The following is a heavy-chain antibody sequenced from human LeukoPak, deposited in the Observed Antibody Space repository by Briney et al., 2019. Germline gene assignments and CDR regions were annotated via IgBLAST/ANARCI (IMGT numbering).Heavy chain of an antibody. CDR2: ISSSSSYI. CDR3: ARDQVRYPQVLMIPISGSFDY. Sequence: GGSLRLSCAASGFTFSSYSMNWVRQAPGKGLEWVSSISSSSSYIYYADSVKGRFTISRDNAKNSLYLQMNSLRAEDTAVYYCARDQVRYPQVLMIPISGSFDYWGQGTLVTVSS. V-gene: IGHV3-21*01. J-gene: IGHJ4*02. D-gene: IGHD3-3*01. CDR1: GFTFSSYS.